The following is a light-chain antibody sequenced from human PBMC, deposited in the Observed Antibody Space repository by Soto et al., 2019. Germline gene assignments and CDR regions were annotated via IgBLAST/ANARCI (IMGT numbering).Light chain of an antibody. Sequence: QSALTQPPSASGSPGQSVTISCTGTSSDVGGYNYVSWYQQHPGKAPKLMFYEVSKRPSGVPDRFSGSKSGNTASLTVSGLQAEDESDYYCSSYAGRNNVVFGGGTKLTV. CDR3: SSYAGRNNVV. V-gene: IGLV2-8*01. J-gene: IGLJ2*01. CDR1: SSDVGGYNY. CDR2: EVS.